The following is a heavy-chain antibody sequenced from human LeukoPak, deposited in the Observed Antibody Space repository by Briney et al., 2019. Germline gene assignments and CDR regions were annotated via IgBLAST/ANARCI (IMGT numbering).Heavy chain of an antibody. D-gene: IGHD3-3*01. CDR2: INPNSGGT. Sequence: ASVKVSCKASGYTFTGYYMHWMRQAPGQGLEWMGWINPNSGGTNYAQKFQGRVTMTRDTSISTAYMELSRLRCDDTGVYYCARDYYFWSGYYYFDYWGQGTLVSVSS. CDR1: GYTFTGYY. CDR3: ARDYYFWSGYYYFDY. V-gene: IGHV1-2*02. J-gene: IGHJ4*02.